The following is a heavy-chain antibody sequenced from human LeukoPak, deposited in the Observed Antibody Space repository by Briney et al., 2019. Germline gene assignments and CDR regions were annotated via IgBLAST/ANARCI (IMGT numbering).Heavy chain of an antibody. Sequence: KPSETLSLTCAVYGGSFSGYYWSWIRQPPGKGLEWIGEINHSGSTNYNPSLKSRVTISVDTSKNQFSLKLSSVTAADTAVYYCARRSLGYCSSTSCRKGDYWGQGTLVTVSP. V-gene: IGHV4-34*01. D-gene: IGHD2-2*01. CDR2: INHSGST. J-gene: IGHJ4*02. CDR3: ARRSLGYCSSTSCRKGDY. CDR1: GGSFSGYY.